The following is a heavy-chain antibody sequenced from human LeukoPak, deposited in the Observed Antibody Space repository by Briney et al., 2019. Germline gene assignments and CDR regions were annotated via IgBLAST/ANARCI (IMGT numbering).Heavy chain of an antibody. CDR1: GFTFSSYS. Sequence: PGGSLRLSCAASGFTFSSYSMNWVRQAPGKGLEWVSSISSSSSYIYYADSVKGRFTISRDNAKNSLYLQMNSLRAEDTAVNYCARILAYYDFWSGYLDYWGQGTLVTVSS. J-gene: IGHJ4*02. CDR2: ISSSSSYI. CDR3: ARILAYYDFWSGYLDY. D-gene: IGHD3-3*01. V-gene: IGHV3-21*01.